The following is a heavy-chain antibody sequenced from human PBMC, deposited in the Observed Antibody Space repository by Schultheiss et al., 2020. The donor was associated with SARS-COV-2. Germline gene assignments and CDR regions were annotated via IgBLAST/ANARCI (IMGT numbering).Heavy chain of an antibody. D-gene: IGHD6-13*01. V-gene: IGHV3-20*04. Sequence: GGSLRLSCAPSGFTFAGYALRWVRQAPGKGLEWVSGINWNGGSTGYADSVKGRFTISRDNAKNSLYLQMNSLRAEDTALYYCARDGIAAAGKGEGYGMDVWGQGTTVTVSS. J-gene: IGHJ6*02. CDR2: INWNGGST. CDR3: ARDGIAAAGKGEGYGMDV. CDR1: GFTFAGYA.